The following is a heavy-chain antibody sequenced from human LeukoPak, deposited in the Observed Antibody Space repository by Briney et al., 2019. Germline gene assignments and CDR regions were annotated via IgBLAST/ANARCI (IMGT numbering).Heavy chain of an antibody. Sequence: GGSLRLSCAVSGFTFSSYAMSWVRQAPGKGLEWVSVISGSGSSTYYADSVKGRFTISRDNSKNTLYLQMNSLRAEDTAVYYCAKVGSDFWSGYYSTTTHFDYWGQGTLVTVSS. CDR3: AKVGSDFWSGYYSTTTHFDY. CDR1: GFTFSSYA. D-gene: IGHD3-3*01. J-gene: IGHJ4*02. CDR2: ISGSGSST. V-gene: IGHV3-23*01.